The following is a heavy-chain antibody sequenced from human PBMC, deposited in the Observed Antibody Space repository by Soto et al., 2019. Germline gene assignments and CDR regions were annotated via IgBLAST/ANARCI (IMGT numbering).Heavy chain of an antibody. CDR3: AKGGSGYGMDV. J-gene: IGHJ6*02. V-gene: IGHV3-30*18. Sequence: GGSLRLSCAAPGFSFSSYGMHWVRQAPGKGLEWVAVISYDGSDKYYADSVKGRFTISRDNSKNTLYLQMNSRRAEDTAVYYCAKGGSGYGMDVWGLGTTVTVSS. CDR1: GFSFSSYG. CDR2: ISYDGSDK. D-gene: IGHD3-10*01.